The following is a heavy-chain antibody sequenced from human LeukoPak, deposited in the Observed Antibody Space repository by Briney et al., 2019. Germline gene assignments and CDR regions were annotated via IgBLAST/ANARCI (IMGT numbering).Heavy chain of an antibody. Sequence: GRSLRLSCAASGFTFDDYAMHWVRQAPGKGLEWVSGISWNSGSIGYADSVKGRFTISRDNAKNSLYLQMNSLRAEDTALYYCATGRSPRYYDYWGQGILVAVSS. CDR1: GFTFDDYA. J-gene: IGHJ4*02. D-gene: IGHD1-26*01. V-gene: IGHV3-9*01. CDR3: ATGRSPRYYDY. CDR2: ISWNSGSI.